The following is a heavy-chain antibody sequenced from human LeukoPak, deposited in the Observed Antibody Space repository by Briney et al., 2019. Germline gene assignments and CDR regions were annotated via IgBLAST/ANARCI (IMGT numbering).Heavy chain of an antibody. Sequence: ASVKVSCKASGYTFTSCYLHWVRQAPGQGLEWMGIINPSGGSTSYAQKFQDRVTMTRDTPTSTVYMELSSLRSEDTAVYYCARGHSNSPFLYWGQGTLVTVSS. J-gene: IGHJ4*02. D-gene: IGHD6-6*01. CDR2: INPSGGST. V-gene: IGHV1-46*01. CDR1: GYTFTSCY. CDR3: ARGHSNSPFLY.